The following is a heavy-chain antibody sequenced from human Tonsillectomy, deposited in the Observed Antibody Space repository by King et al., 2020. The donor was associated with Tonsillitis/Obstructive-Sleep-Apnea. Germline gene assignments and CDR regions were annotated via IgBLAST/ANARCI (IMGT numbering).Heavy chain of an antibody. CDR3: ARWDTADGPHSDFRSGYEFAY. V-gene: IGHV5-51*01. CDR2: IYPGDSNT. D-gene: IGHD3-3*01. CDR1: GYRFSSYW. J-gene: IGHJ4*02. Sequence: QLVQSGAEVKKPGESLKISCKGSGYRFSSYWIGWVRQMPGKGLEWMGIIYPGDSNTRYSPSFQGQVTISADKSISTAYLQWRSLKASDTAMYYCARWDTADGPHSDFRSGYEFAYWGQGPLVTVSS.